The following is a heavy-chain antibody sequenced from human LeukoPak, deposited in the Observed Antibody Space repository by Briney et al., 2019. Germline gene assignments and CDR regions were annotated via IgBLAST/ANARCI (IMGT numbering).Heavy chain of an antibody. CDR3: ARDLSTSGPPFDY. V-gene: IGHV3-7*01. CDR1: GFTFSDYY. Sequence: PGGSLRLSCAASGFTFSDYYMSWVRQAPGKGLEWVANIKQDGSEKYYVDSVKGRFTISRDNAKNSLYLQMNSLRAEDTAVYYCARDLSTSGPPFDYWGQGTLVTVSS. J-gene: IGHJ4*02. CDR2: IKQDGSEK. D-gene: IGHD3-3*01.